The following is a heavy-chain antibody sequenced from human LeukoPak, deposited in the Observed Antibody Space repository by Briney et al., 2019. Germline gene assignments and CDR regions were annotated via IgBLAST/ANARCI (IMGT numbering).Heavy chain of an antibody. CDR2: ISYDGSNK. V-gene: IGHV3-30*04. CDR1: GFTFSSYA. D-gene: IGHD6-13*01. J-gene: IGHJ3*02. CDR3: ARDLVPYSSSWYGAFDI. Sequence: GGSLRLSCAASGFTFSSYAMHWVRQAPGKGLGWVAVISYDGSNKYYADSVKGRFTISRDNSKNTLYLQMNSLRAEDTAVYYCARDLVPYSSSWYGAFDIWGQGTMVTVSS.